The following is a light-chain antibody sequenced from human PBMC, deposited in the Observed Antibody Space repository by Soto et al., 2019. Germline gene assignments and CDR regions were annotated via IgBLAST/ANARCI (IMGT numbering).Light chain of an antibody. CDR3: QQTYSIPLT. J-gene: IGKJ4*01. Sequence: DIQMTQSPSSLSASVGDRVTITCRASQSMSSYLNWYQQKPGKAPKLLIYTASSLQSGVPSRFSGSGSGTNFNLTISRLQPEDFATYFCQQTYSIPLTFGGGTNVQI. V-gene: IGKV1-39*01. CDR1: QSMSSY. CDR2: TAS.